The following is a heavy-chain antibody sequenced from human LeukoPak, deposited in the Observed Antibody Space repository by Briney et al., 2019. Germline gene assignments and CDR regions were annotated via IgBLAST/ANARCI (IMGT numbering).Heavy chain of an antibody. J-gene: IGHJ4*02. CDR2: FDPEEAKM. D-gene: IGHD3-3*01. V-gene: IGHV1-24*01. CDR3: TTRSGDFWSGFVN. Sequence: ALVTVSCKVSGNSLSELSIQWVRQAPGKGLECVGGFDPEEAKMVYAQNFHGRVTMTEDTSTQTAYMELSGLTSGDTAVYYCTTRSGDFWSGFVNWGQGTLVTVSS. CDR1: GNSLSELS.